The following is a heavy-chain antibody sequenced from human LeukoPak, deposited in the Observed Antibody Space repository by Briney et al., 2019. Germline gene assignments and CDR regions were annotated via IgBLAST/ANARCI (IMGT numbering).Heavy chain of an antibody. CDR1: GFTFSSYA. CDR2: IWYDGSHL. D-gene: IGHD1-26*01. Sequence: PGRSLRLSCAASGFTFSSYAMHWVRQAPGRGLEWVSVIWYDGSHLYYADSVMGRFTISRDNSKNTLYLQMNSLRAEDTAVYYCAKGSPGGGARPDTEYFQHWGQGTLVTVSS. CDR3: AKGSPGGGARPDTEYFQH. V-gene: IGHV3-33*06. J-gene: IGHJ1*01.